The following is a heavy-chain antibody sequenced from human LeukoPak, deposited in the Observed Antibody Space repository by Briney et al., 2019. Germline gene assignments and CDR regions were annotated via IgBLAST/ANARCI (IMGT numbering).Heavy chain of an antibody. J-gene: IGHJ4*02. Sequence: SSETLSLTCTVSGGSISSYHWSWIRQPPGKGLEWIGYIYYSGSTNYNPSLKSRVTISVDTSKNQFSLKLSSVTAADTAVYYCARQDYSLPDYWGQGTLVTVSS. CDR3: ARQDYSLPDY. CDR2: IYYSGST. D-gene: IGHD3-10*01. V-gene: IGHV4-59*08. CDR1: GGSISSYH.